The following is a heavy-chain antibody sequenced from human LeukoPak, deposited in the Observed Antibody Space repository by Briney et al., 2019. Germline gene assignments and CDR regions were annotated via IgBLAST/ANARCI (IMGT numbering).Heavy chain of an antibody. Sequence: GGSLRLSCAASGFTFSIYSLSWVRQAPGKGREGVANIYPDGSEKYYVDSVKGRFTISRVNARNSLYLQMNSLRAEDTAVYYCARGKNPDQWGQGTLVTVSS. V-gene: IGHV3-7*05. CDR3: ARGKNPDQ. J-gene: IGHJ4*02. CDR1: GFTFSIYS. CDR2: IYPDGSEK.